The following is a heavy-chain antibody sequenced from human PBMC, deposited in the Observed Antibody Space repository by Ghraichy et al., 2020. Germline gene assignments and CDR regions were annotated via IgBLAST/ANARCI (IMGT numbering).Heavy chain of an antibody. CDR3: AHGAPYSPH. D-gene: IGHD2-21*01. J-gene: IGHJ1*01. CDR2: ISASGDTT. Sequence: LSLTCAASGFTFSTDGMSWVRQAPGKGLEWVSSISASGDTTYDADSVKGRFTISRDNSKNTRYLQMNSLGAEDTAVYYCAHGAPYSPHWGQGTLVTVSS. CDR1: GFTFSTDG. V-gene: IGHV3-23*01.